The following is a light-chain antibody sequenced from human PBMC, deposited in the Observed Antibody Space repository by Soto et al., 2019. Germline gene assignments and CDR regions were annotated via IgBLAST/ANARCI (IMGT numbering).Light chain of an antibody. J-gene: IGKJ2*01. CDR3: QHYDNWPFT. CDR2: AVS. V-gene: IGKV1-39*01. Sequence: DIQMTQSPSSLSASVGDRVTITCRTSQRIDSYLNWYQHKPGQAPKLLIYAVSSLQSGVPSRFSGSGSGTDFILTINSFQAEDFATYYCQHYDNWPFTFGQGTKLEI. CDR1: QRIDSY.